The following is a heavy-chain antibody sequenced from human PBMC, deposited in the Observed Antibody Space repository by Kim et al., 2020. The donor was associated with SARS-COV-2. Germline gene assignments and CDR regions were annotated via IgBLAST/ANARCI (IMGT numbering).Heavy chain of an antibody. Sequence: SGSTNYNPSLKSRVTISVDTSKNQFSLKLSSVTAADTAVYYCARGPFQDYWGQGTLVTVSS. CDR2: SGST. CDR3: ARGPFQDY. J-gene: IGHJ4*02. V-gene: IGHV4-34*01.